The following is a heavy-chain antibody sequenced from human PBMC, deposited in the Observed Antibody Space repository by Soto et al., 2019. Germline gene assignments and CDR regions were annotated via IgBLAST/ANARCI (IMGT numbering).Heavy chain of an antibody. V-gene: IGHV4-30-2*01. CDR2: IYHSGST. J-gene: IGHJ6*02. D-gene: IGHD2-2*01. CDR3: ASISTSCYYGMGV. Sequence: QLQLQESGSGLVKPSQTLSLTCAVSGGSISSGGYSWSWIRQPPGKGLEWIGYIYHSGSTYYNPSLKPRVTIAVDRSKNQFSPKLSSVTAADKAVYSCASISTSCYYGMGVWGQGTTVTVSS. CDR1: GGSISSGGYS.